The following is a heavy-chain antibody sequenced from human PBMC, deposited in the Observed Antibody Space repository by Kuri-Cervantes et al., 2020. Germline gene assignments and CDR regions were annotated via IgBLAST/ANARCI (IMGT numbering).Heavy chain of an antibody. CDR3: ARDYRPSDYDFWSGYYMWLGYYFDY. CDR2: INPNSGGT. J-gene: IGHJ4*02. Sequence: ASVKVSCKASGYTFTGYYMHWVRQAPGQGLEWMGWINPNSGGTNYARKFQGRVTMTRDTSISTAYMELSRLRSDDTAVYYCARDYRPSDYDFWSGYYMWLGYYFDYWGQGTLVTVSS. D-gene: IGHD3-3*01. V-gene: IGHV1-2*02. CDR1: GYTFTGYY.